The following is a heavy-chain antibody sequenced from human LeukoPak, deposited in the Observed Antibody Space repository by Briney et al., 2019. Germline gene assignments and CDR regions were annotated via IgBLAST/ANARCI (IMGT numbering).Heavy chain of an antibody. D-gene: IGHD5-18*01. J-gene: IGHJ4*02. V-gene: IGHV4-61*02. CDR3: ARVGGYSYGIDY. CDR1: GGSISSGSYY. CDR2: IYTSGST. Sequence: SETLSLTCAVSGGSISSGSYYWSWIRQPAGKGLEWIGRIYTSGSTYYNPSLKSRVTISVDTSKNQFSLKLSSVTAADTAVYYCARVGGYSYGIDYWGQGTLVTVSS.